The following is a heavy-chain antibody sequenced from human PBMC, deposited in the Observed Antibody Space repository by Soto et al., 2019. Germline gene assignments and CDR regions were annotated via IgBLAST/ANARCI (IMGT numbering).Heavy chain of an antibody. CDR1: GGSISSGGYY. Sequence: PSETLSLTCTVSGGSISSGGYYWSWIRQHPGKGLEWIGYIYYSGSTNYNPSLKSRVTISVDTSKNQFSLKLSSVTAADTAVYYCARRYGSAIDYWGQGTLVTVPQ. V-gene: IGHV4-61*08. CDR2: IYYSGST. J-gene: IGHJ4*02. D-gene: IGHD1-26*01. CDR3: ARRYGSAIDY.